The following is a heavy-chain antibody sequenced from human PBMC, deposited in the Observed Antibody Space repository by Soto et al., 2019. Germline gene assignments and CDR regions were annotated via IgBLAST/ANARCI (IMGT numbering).Heavy chain of an antibody. J-gene: IGHJ5*02. V-gene: IGHV3-48*02. CDR3: ARDNGLAGSFDP. D-gene: IGHD2-21*01. CDR2: ISYTSSTI. CDR1: GFTFTTYS. Sequence: EVQLVESGGGLAQPGGSLRLSCAASGFTFTTYSMNWVRQAPGKGLEWVSYISYTSSTIYYADSVKGRFTISRDNAKNSLFLQMNSLRDEDTAVYYCARDNGLAGSFDPCGQGTLVTVSS.